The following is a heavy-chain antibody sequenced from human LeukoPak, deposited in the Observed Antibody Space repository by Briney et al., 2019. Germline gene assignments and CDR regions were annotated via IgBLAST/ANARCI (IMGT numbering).Heavy chain of an antibody. CDR2: INHSGST. D-gene: IGHD3-22*01. V-gene: IGHV4-34*01. Sequence: SETLSLTCAVYGGAFSGYYWSWIRQPPGKGLEWIGGINHSGSTNYTPSLKSRVTISVDTSKNQFSLTLSSVTAADTAVYYCARGPDSSGYYWSNTYYFDYWGQGTLVTVSS. CDR3: ARGPDSSGYYWSNTYYFDY. J-gene: IGHJ4*02. CDR1: GGAFSGYY.